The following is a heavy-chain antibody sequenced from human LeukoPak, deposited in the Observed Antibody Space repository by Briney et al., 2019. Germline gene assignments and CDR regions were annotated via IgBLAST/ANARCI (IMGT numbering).Heavy chain of an antibody. CDR2: IYTSGST. D-gene: IGHD6-19*01. CDR3: ARDKAPGYSSGWYDDYYYYMDG. V-gene: IGHV4-4*07. CDR1: GGSISSYY. Sequence: SETLSLTCTVSGGSISSYYWSWIRQPAGKGLEWIGRIYTSGSTNYNPSLKSRVTMSVDTSKNQFSLKLSSVAAADTAVYYCARDKAPGYSSGWYDDYYYYMDGWGKGSTVTVSS. J-gene: IGHJ6*03.